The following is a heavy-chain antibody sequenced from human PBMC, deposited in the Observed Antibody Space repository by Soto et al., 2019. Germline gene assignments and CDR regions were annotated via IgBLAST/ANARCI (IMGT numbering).Heavy chain of an antibody. V-gene: IGHV3-48*02. D-gene: IGHD6-13*01. CDR3: ARAAAGNPIDRY. CDR2: ISSSSTTI. Sequence: HPGGSLRLSCAASGFIFSTYGMNWVRQAPGKGLEWVSYISSSSTTIRYADSVKGRFTISRDDAENSLYLQMNSLRDEDTAVYYCARAAAGNPIDRYWGQGTLVTVSS. CDR1: GFIFSTYG. J-gene: IGHJ4*02.